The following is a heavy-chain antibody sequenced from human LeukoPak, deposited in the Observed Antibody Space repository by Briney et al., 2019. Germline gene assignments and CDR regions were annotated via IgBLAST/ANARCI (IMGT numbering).Heavy chain of an antibody. CDR3: ARDTVVISHDAFDI. D-gene: IGHD3-22*01. J-gene: IGHJ3*02. Sequence: SQTLSLTCTVSGGSISSGSYYWSWIRQPASKRLEWIGRIYTSGSTHYNPSLKSRVTISVDTSKNQFSLKLSSVTAADTAVYYCARDTVVISHDAFDIWGLGTMVTVSS. CDR2: IYTSGST. V-gene: IGHV4-61*02. CDR1: GGSISSGSYY.